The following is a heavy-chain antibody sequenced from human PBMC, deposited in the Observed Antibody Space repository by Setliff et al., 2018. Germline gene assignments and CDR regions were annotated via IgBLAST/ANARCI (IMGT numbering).Heavy chain of an antibody. Sequence: SETLSLTCTVSGGSISSYSWSWIRQPPGKGLECIGYIYTTGSTTYNPSLKSRVTISVDTSKNQFSLKLSSVTAADTAIYYCARNPASGAYYSSRPFHFDYWGQGALVTVSS. CDR1: GGSISSYS. V-gene: IGHV4-4*08. D-gene: IGHD3-22*01. J-gene: IGHJ4*02. CDR2: IYTTGST. CDR3: ARNPASGAYYSSRPFHFDY.